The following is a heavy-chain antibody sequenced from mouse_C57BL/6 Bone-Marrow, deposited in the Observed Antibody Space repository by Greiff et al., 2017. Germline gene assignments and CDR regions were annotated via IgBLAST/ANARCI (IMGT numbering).Heavy chain of an antibody. J-gene: IGHJ3*01. Sequence: QVQLQQSGAELVRPGTSVKMSCKASGYTFTNYWIGWAKQRPGHGLEWIGDIYPGGGYTNYNEKFKGKATQTADKSSSTAYMQFSSLTSEDSAIYYCARSGDYRWFAYWGQGTLVTVSA. CDR1: GYTFTNYW. D-gene: IGHD2-4*01. CDR2: IYPGGGYT. V-gene: IGHV1-63*01. CDR3: ARSGDYRWFAY.